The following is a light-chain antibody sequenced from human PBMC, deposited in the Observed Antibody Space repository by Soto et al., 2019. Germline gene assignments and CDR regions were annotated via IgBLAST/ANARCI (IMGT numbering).Light chain of an antibody. V-gene: IGLV2-14*01. CDR3: SSFTSRHTYV. CDR2: DVS. J-gene: IGLJ1*01. CDR1: SSDIGGYNY. Sequence: QSVLTQPASVSGSPGQSTTTSCTGTSSDIGGYNYVSWYQQLPGEAPKLIIYDVSDRPSGVSTRFSGSKSGNTASLTISGLQAEDEGDYYCSSFTSRHTYVFGTGTKVTVL.